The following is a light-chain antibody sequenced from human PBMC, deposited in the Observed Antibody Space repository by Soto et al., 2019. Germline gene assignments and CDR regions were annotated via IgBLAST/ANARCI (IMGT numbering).Light chain of an antibody. V-gene: IGKV1-5*03. Sequence: DIQMTQSPSSLSASVGDRVTITCRASQIINTWLAWYQQKPGKAPKLVIYRASNLVNGVPSRFSGSGSGTEFTLTISSLQPDDFSTYYCQQYDTYSGTFGPGTNVDL. CDR1: QIINTW. CDR2: RAS. CDR3: QQYDTYSGT. J-gene: IGKJ3*01.